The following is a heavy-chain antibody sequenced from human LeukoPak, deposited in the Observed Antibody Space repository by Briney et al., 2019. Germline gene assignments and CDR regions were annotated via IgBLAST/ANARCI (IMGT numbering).Heavy chain of an antibody. CDR3: TRAPPGMTMMTDY. CDR1: GYTFTNYH. D-gene: IGHD3-22*01. CDR2: VSTNDGNT. V-gene: IGHV1-18*01. J-gene: IGHJ4*02. Sequence: GASVKVSCKASGYTFTNYHIAWVRQAPGQGLEWMGWVSTNDGNTVYAQRLQGRVTMTTDTSMSVAYMELRSLTSDDTAVYYCTRAPPGMTMMTDYWGQGTLVTVSS.